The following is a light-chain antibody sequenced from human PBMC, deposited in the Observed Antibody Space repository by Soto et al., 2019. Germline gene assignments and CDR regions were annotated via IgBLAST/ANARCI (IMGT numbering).Light chain of an antibody. J-gene: IGKJ5*01. CDR2: GAS. CDR1: QSVSGN. Sequence: ETVMTQSPATLSVSPGERATLSCRASQSVSGNLAWYQQKPGQSPRLLIYGASTRATGISARFSGSGSGTEFTLTISSLQSEDIAVYYCQQCNNWPPITFGQGTRLEIK. CDR3: QQCNNWPPIT. V-gene: IGKV3-15*01.